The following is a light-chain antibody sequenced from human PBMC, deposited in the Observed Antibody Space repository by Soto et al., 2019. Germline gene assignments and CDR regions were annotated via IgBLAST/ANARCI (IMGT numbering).Light chain of an antibody. J-gene: IGKJ1*01. V-gene: IGKV3-15*01. CDR1: QSVRSN. Sequence: EIVMTQSPATLSVSPGEGASLSCWASQSVRSNLAWYQQKPGQAPRLLIYGASTRSTGIPARFSGSGSGTDFTRTISSLQSEDFLVYYCQQYNDRPPTFGRGTKVEIK. CDR2: GAS. CDR3: QQYNDRPPT.